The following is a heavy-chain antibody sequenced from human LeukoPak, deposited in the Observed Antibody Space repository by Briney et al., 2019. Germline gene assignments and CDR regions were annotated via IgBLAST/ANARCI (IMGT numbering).Heavy chain of an antibody. V-gene: IGHV4-34*01. CDR1: GGSFSGYY. CDR2: INHSGST. Sequence: SETLSPTCAVYGGSFSGYYWSWIRQPPRKGLEWIGEINHSGSTNYNPSLKSRVTISVDTSKNQFSLKVSSVTAADTAVYYCARGLFHSSGLPYAMDVWGQGTTVTVSS. J-gene: IGHJ6*02. D-gene: IGHD3-22*01. CDR3: ARGLFHSSGLPYAMDV.